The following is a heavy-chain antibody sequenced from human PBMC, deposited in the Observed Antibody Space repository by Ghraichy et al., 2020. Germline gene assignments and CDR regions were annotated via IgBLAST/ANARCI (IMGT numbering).Heavy chain of an antibody. CDR1: GFSFRSYG. V-gene: IGHV3-30*18. CDR2: ISSDGMTK. J-gene: IGHJ4*02. CDR3: AKESDAHCGGDCYFDH. Sequence: GGSLRLSCAASGFSFRSYGMYWVRQAPGRGLEWVAGISSDGMTKYYADSVEGRLTISRDDFKNTLFLQMSSLRAEDTAVYYCAKESDAHCGGDCYFDHWGQGTLVTVSS. D-gene: IGHD2-21*02.